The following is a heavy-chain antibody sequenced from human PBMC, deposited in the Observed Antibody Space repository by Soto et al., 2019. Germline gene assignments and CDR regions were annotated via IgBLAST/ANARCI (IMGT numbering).Heavy chain of an antibody. V-gene: IGHV3-21*01. D-gene: IGHD2-15*01. J-gene: IGHJ6*03. CDR3: ARDWAYCSGTGSRDYYNYMDV. CDR1: GFSFSDYS. CDR2: ISGSSSYI. Sequence: EVQLGESGGGLVKPGGSLRLSCAASGFSFSDYSMNWVRPAPGKGLEWVSSISGSSSYIYYADSLKGRFTVSRDNAEQSLYLQMNSLRAEDTAVYYCARDWAYCSGTGSRDYYNYMDVWGKGTTVTVSS.